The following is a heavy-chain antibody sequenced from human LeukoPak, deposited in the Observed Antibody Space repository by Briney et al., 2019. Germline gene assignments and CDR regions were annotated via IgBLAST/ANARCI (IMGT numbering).Heavy chain of an antibody. CDR1: GGSISSYY. CDR3: ERHRGIVYSYGSIIDY. J-gene: IGHJ4*02. Sequence: PSETLSLTCTVSGGSISSYYWSWIRQPPGKGLEWIGYIYYSGSTNYNPSLKSRVTISVDTSKNQFSLKLSSVTAADTAVYYCERHRGIVYSYGSIIDYWGQGALVTVSS. V-gene: IGHV4-59*08. D-gene: IGHD5-18*01. CDR2: IYYSGST.